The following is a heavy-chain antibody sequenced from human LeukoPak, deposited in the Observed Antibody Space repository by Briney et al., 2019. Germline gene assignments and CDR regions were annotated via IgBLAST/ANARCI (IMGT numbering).Heavy chain of an antibody. CDR2: ISGSGGST. D-gene: IGHD2-15*01. V-gene: IGHV3-23*01. CDR1: GGSISDYY. Sequence: ETLSLTCTVSGGSISDYYWTWIRQPPGKGLEWVSAISGSGGSTYYADSVKGRFTISRDNSKNTLYLQMNSLRAEDTAVYYCAKWRGDIVVVVAASFDYWGQGTLVTVSS. J-gene: IGHJ4*02. CDR3: AKWRGDIVVVVAASFDY.